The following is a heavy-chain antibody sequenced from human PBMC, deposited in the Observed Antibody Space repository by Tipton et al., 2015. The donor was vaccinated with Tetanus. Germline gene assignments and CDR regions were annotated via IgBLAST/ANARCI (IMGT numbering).Heavy chain of an antibody. V-gene: IGHV1-18*01. CDR2: INPDNGYT. CDR3: ARVQEQRIYYYGMDV. D-gene: IGHD6-25*01. Sequence: QVQLVQSGPEVKKPGASVKVSCAASGYTFTNNALSWVRQAPGQDFEWMGWINPDNGYTIYAEKVQGRVTMTRDTSTSTAYLELRSLRSDDTAVYYCARVQEQRIYYYGMDVWGQGTTVTVSS. CDR1: GYTFTNNA. J-gene: IGHJ6*02.